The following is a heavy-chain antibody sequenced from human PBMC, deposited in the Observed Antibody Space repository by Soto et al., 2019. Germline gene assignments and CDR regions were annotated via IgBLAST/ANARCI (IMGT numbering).Heavy chain of an antibody. J-gene: IGHJ3*02. CDR2: ISAYNGNT. CDR3: ARTGTTFSHDAFDI. D-gene: IGHD1-1*01. CDR1: GYTFTSCG. V-gene: IGHV1-18*01. Sequence: GASAKVSSKACGYTFTSCGSSWLRQAPGQGLEWMGWISAYNGNTNYAQKLRGRVTMTTDTSTSTAYMELRSLRSDDTAVYYCARTGTTFSHDAFDIWGQGTMVTVSS.